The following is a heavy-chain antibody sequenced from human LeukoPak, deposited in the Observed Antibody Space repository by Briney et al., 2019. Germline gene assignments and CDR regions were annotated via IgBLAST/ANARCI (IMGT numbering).Heavy chain of an antibody. CDR3: ARDLYGDYVDY. CDR2: IYTTEST. J-gene: IGHJ4*02. V-gene: IGHV4-61*02. D-gene: IGHD4-17*01. CDR1: RGSLSSYSYY. Sequence: SETLSLTCTVSRGSLSSYSYYWSWMRQPAGRGLEWIRRIYTTESTNYNPSLNSRVTKSLDTSKNQFSLKLSSVTAADTAVYYCARDLYGDYVDYWGQGTLVTVSS.